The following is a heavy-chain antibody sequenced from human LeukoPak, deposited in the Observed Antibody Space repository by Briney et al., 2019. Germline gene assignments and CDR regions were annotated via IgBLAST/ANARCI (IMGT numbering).Heavy chain of an antibody. CDR1: GFTFSSYG. J-gene: IGHJ6*03. V-gene: IGHV3-23*01. D-gene: IGHD3-22*01. CDR2: ISGSGGST. Sequence: PGGTLRLSCAASGFTFSSYGMSWVRQAPGKGLEWVSAISGSGGSTYYADSVKGRFTISRDNSKNTLYLQMNSLRAEDTAVYYCAKNPYGSGYYLYYYYYYMDVWGKGTTVTISS. CDR3: AKNPYGSGYYLYYYYYYMDV.